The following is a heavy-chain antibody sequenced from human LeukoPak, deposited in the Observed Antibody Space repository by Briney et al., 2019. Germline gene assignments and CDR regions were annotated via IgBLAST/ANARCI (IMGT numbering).Heavy chain of an antibody. CDR1: GYSFTNYW. CDR3: ARGTVPVCFDY. J-gene: IGHJ4*02. CDR2: IYPGASDT. D-gene: IGHD1-1*01. V-gene: IGHV5-51*01. Sequence: GASLQISCKGSGYSFTNYWIAWVRQMPGKGLEWMGIIYPGASDTRYSPSFQGQVTISADKSISIAYLQWSSLKASDTAMYYCARGTVPVCFDYWGQGTLVTVSS.